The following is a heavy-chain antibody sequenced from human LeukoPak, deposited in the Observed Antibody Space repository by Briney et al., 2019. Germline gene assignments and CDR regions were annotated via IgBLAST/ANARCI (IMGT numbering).Heavy chain of an antibody. Sequence: AETLSLTCTVSGGSLSDSRYYWAWIRQPPGKGLEWIGSIYYSGSTYYNPSLRSRVTISVDTSKNQFSLKVSPVTAADTAVYYCARHYYGSNPPGYLYLDIWGRGALVTASS. J-gene: IGHJ2*01. CDR3: ARHYYGSNPPGYLYLDI. CDR2: IYYSGST. D-gene: IGHD3-10*01. V-gene: IGHV4-39*01. CDR1: GGSLSDSRYY.